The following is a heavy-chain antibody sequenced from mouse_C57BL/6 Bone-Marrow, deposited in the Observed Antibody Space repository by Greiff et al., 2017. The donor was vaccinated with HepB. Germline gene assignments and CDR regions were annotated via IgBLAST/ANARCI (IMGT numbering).Heavy chain of an antibody. Sequence: EVKLVESGPGLVKPSQSLSLTCSVTGYSITSGYYWNWIRQFPGNKLEWMGYISYDGSNNYNPSLKNRISITRDTSKNQFFLKLNSVTTEDTATYYCAREVYYGSSPDYWGQGTTLTVSS. V-gene: IGHV3-6*01. CDR1: GYSITSGYY. CDR2: ISYDGSN. D-gene: IGHD1-1*01. CDR3: AREVYYGSSPDY. J-gene: IGHJ2*01.